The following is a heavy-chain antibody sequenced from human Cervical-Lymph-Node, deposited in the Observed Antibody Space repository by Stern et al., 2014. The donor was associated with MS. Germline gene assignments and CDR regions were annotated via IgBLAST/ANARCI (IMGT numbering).Heavy chain of an antibody. CDR3: AREALAAGGLDY. D-gene: IGHD6-13*01. CDR1: GGSISSYY. J-gene: IGHJ4*02. Sequence: QVQLVESGPGLVKPSETLSLTCTVSGGSISSYYCSWIRQPPGKGLEWIGYIYYSGSTNYNPSLKSRVTISVDTSKNQFSLKLSSVTAADTAVYYCAREALAAGGLDYWGQGTLVTVSS. V-gene: IGHV4-59*01. CDR2: IYYSGST.